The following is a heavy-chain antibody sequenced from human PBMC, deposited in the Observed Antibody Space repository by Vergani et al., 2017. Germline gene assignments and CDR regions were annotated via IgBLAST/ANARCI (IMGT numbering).Heavy chain of an antibody. J-gene: IGHJ5*02. CDR3: ARGYCSSTSCFNWFDP. V-gene: IGHV4-30-2*01. CDR1: GGPISSGGYS. D-gene: IGHD2-2*01. CDR2: IYHSGST. Sequence: QLQLQESGSGLVKPSQTLSLTCAVSGGPISSGGYSWSWIRQPPGKGLEWIGYIYHSGSTYYNPSLKSRVTISVDRSKNQFSLKLSSVTAADTAVYYCARGYCSSTSCFNWFDPWGQGTLVTVSS.